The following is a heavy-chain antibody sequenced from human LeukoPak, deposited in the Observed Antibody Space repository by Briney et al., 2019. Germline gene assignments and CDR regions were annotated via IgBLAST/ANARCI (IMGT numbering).Heavy chain of an antibody. CDR3: ARDRRSSGWYDY. CDR2: IYYSGST. V-gene: IGHV4-59*01. J-gene: IGHJ4*02. CDR1: GGSISSYY. D-gene: IGHD6-19*01. Sequence: SETLSLTCTVSGGSISSYYWSWIRQPPGKGLEWIGYIYYSGSTNYNPSLKSRVTISVDTSKNQFSLKLSSVTAADTAAYYCARDRRSSGWYDYRGQGTLVTVSS.